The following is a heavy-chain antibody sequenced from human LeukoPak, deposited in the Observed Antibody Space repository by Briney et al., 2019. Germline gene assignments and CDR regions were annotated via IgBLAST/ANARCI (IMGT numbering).Heavy chain of an antibody. CDR1: GVSISSYY. CDR3: ARVENGSGSYAVVY. CDR2: IYYSGSN. Sequence: SETLSLTCTVSGVSISSYYWSWIRQPPGKGLEGIGNIYYSGSNYYNPSLKSRVTISVDTFKNQFSLKLSSVTAADTAVYYCARVENGSGSYAVVYWGQGTLVTVSS. J-gene: IGHJ4*02. V-gene: IGHV4-59*01. D-gene: IGHD3-10*01.